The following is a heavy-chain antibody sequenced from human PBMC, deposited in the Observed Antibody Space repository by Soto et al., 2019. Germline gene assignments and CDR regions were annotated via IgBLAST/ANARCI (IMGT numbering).Heavy chain of an antibody. CDR2: IYGSGNT. D-gene: IGHD3-16*01. J-gene: IGHJ5*02. Sequence: SETLSLTCTVSGGSISTYYWSWIRQPAGKGLEWIGRIYGSGNTNYSPSLRSRVTMSVDTSKNQFSLKLSFVTAADTAVYYCVRDTIYTPGWTDYRWIDPWGQGTLVTVSS. V-gene: IGHV4-4*07. CDR1: GGSISTYY. CDR3: VRDTIYTPGWTDYRWIDP.